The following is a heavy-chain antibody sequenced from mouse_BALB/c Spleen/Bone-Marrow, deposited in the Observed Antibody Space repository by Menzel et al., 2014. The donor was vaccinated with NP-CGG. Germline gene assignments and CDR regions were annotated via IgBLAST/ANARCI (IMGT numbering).Heavy chain of an antibody. D-gene: IGHD2-10*02. CDR2: INPYNDYT. Sequence: EVQLQESGAELVRPGASVKISCKAFGYTFTNHHINWVKQRPPPPPPRIGYINPYNDYTSYNQKFKGKATLTVDKSSSTAYMELSSLTSEDSAVYYCASTSYGNYYFDYWGQGTTLTVSS. CDR3: ASTSYGNYYFDY. CDR1: GYTFTNHH. J-gene: IGHJ2*01. V-gene: IGHV1S45*01.